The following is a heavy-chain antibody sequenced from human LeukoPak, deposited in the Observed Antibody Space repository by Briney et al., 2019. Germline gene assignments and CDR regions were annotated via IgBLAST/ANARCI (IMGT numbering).Heavy chain of an antibody. CDR2: INPSGGST. Sequence: ASVKVSCKASGYTFTSYYIDWVRQAPGQGLEWMGVINPSGGSTRYAQKFQGRVTMTGDPSTRTVYMELSSLTSDDTAVYYCARGTTDNYWGQGTPVTVSS. D-gene: IGHD1-1*01. J-gene: IGHJ4*02. CDR1: GYTFTSYY. V-gene: IGHV1-46*01. CDR3: ARGTTDNY.